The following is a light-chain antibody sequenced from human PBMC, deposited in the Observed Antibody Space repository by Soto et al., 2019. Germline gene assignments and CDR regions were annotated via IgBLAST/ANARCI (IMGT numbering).Light chain of an antibody. Sequence: EIVMTQSPATVSVSPGERATLSCRASQSVSDKLAWYQQKPGQAPRLLIYGASSRATGIPDRFSGSGSGTDFTLTITRLEPEDFAVYYCQQYDSSPKTFGQGTKVDIK. CDR1: QSVSDK. CDR2: GAS. V-gene: IGKV3-20*01. CDR3: QQYDSSPKT. J-gene: IGKJ1*01.